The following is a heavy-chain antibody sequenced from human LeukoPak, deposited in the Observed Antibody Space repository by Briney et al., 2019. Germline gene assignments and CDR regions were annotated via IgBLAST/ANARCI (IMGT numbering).Heavy chain of an antibody. V-gene: IGHV4-34*01. CDR1: GGSFSGYY. Sequence: SETLSLTCAVYGGSFSGYYWSWIRQPPGKGLEWIGEINHSGSTNYNPSLKSRVTISVDTSKNQFSPKLSSVTAADAAVYYCARYGDYGDYGDYWGQGTLVTVSS. D-gene: IGHD4-17*01. CDR3: ARYGDYGDYGDY. J-gene: IGHJ4*02. CDR2: INHSGST.